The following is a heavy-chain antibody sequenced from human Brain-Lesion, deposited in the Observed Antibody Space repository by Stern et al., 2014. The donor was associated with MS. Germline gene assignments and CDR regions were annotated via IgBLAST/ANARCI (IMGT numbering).Heavy chain of an antibody. CDR3: ATLSPGAGGNYYRHFDY. CDR2: FDPEDGET. V-gene: IGHV1-24*01. CDR1: GYTLTDFS. Sequence: VQLVQSGAVVKKPGASVKVSCKVSGYTLTDFSMHWVRQAPRKGLEWMGGFDPEDGETIYAQKFQGRVTMTEDRSTDTAYMELSSLRSEDTAVYYCATLSPGAGGNYYRHFDYWGQGTLVTVSS. D-gene: IGHD1-26*01. J-gene: IGHJ4*02.